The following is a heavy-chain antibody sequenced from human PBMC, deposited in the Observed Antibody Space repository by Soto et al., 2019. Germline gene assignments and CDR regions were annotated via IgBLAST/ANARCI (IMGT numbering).Heavy chain of an antibody. CDR1: GFTFSSYV. V-gene: IGHV3-30-3*01. D-gene: IGHD2-15*01. CDR3: ARAGCDGGSCYTLVGLRYGMDV. J-gene: IGHJ6*02. CDR2: ISYDGNNK. Sequence: QVQLVESGGGVVQPGRSLRLSCAASGFTFSSYVMHWFRQAPGKGLEWVAIISYDGNNKYYADSVKGRFTISRDNSKNTLYLQMNSLRAEDTAVYYCARAGCDGGSCYTLVGLRYGMDVWGQGTTVTVSS.